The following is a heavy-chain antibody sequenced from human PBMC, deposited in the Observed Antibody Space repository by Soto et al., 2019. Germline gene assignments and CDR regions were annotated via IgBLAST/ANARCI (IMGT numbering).Heavy chain of an antibody. CDR1: GYTLTELS. D-gene: IGHD2-15*01. CDR2: FDPEDGET. V-gene: IGHV1-24*01. CDR3: TVPDCSGGTCYPPFDAFDI. J-gene: IGHJ3*02. Sequence: ASVKVSCKVSGYTLTELSMHWVRQAPGKGLEWMGGFDPEDGETIYAQKFQGRVTMTEDTSTDTAYMELSSLRSEDTAVYYCTVPDCSGGTCYPPFDAFDIWGPGTMVTVSS.